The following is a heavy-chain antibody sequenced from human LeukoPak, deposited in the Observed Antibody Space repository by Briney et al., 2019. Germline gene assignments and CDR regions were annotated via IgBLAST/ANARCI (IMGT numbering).Heavy chain of an antibody. CDR1: GFTFSSYS. Sequence: GGSLRLSCAASGFTFSSYSMNWVRQAPGKGLERVSFISTSSSYIYYADSVKGRFTISRDNAKEPLYLQMNSLRAEDTAVYYCARDQWLQSYYYMDVWGKGTTVTVSS. CDR2: ISTSSSYI. D-gene: IGHD5-18*01. V-gene: IGHV3-21*01. CDR3: ARDQWLQSYYYMDV. J-gene: IGHJ6*03.